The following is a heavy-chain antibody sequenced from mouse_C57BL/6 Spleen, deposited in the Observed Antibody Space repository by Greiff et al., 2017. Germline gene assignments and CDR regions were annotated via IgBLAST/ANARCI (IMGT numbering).Heavy chain of an antibody. J-gene: IGHJ1*03. Sequence: EVMLVESGGGLVKPGGSLKLSCAASGFTFSDYGMHWVRQAPEKGLEWVAYISSGSSTISYADTVKGRFTISRDNAKNTLFLQMTSLRSEDTAMYYCARPGGYYVGYFDVWGTGTTVTVSS. CDR2: ISSGSSTI. D-gene: IGHD2-3*01. CDR1: GFTFSDYG. V-gene: IGHV5-17*01. CDR3: ARPGGYYVGYFDV.